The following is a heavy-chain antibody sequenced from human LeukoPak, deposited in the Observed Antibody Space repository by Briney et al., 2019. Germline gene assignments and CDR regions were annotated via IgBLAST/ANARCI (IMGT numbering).Heavy chain of an antibody. J-gene: IGHJ3*02. CDR2: IYYSGST. D-gene: IGHD4-17*01. Sequence: PSETLSLTCTVSGGSISSYHWSWIRQPPGKGLEWIGYIYYSGSTNYNPSLKSRVTISVDTSKNQFSLKLSSVTAADTAVYYCARLDYGGAFDIWGQGTMVTVSS. CDR3: ARLDYGGAFDI. V-gene: IGHV4-59*01. CDR1: GGSISSYH.